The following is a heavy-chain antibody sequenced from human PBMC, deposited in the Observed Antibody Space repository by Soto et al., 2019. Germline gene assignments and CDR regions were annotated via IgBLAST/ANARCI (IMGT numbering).Heavy chain of an antibody. CDR1: GFTFSSYW. CDR3: AREAVAGTIFDY. D-gene: IGHD6-19*01. CDR2: INQDGSEK. J-gene: IGHJ4*02. V-gene: IGHV3-7*01. Sequence: EVQLVESGGGLVQPGGSLRLCCAASGFTFSSYWMTWVRQAPGKGLECVANINQDGSEKYYVDSVKGRFTISRDNAKSSLCLQMHSLRVEDTAVYYCAREAVAGTIFDYWGQGTVVTVSS.